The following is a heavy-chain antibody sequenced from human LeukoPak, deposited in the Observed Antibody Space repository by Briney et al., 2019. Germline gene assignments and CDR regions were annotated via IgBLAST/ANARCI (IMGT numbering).Heavy chain of an antibody. CDR1: GDSVSNNIAT. CDR3: VRDSDDYYWALDF. J-gene: IGHJ4*02. D-gene: IGHD3-10*01. CDR2: TYYRSRWGN. Sequence: SQTLSLTCAISGDSVSNNIATWNWVRQSPSRGLEWLGRTYYRSRWGNDYAISVKGRITINPDTSRNQFSLQLNSVTPEDTAVCYCVRDSDDYYWALDFWGQGTPVTVSS. V-gene: IGHV6-1*01.